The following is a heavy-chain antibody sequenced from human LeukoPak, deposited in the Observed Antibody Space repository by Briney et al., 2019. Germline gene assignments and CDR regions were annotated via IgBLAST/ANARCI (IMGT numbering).Heavy chain of an antibody. CDR1: GFTFGKYW. CDR3: ARDQYDTWSRRGNFDS. D-gene: IGHD3-3*01. CDR2: IKLDGSEK. Sequence: AGGSLRLSCVASGFTFGKYWMSWVRQAPGKGLEWVANIKLDGSEKNYVDSVKGRFTISRDNTKNSLHLQMNSLRVEDTAVFYCARDQYDTWSRRGNFDSWGQGTLVIVSS. J-gene: IGHJ4*02. V-gene: IGHV3-7*03.